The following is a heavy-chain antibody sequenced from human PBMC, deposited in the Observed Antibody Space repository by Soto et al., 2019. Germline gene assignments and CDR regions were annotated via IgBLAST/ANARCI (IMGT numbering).Heavy chain of an antibody. V-gene: IGHV3-23*01. CDR1: GFTFSSYA. CDR3: AKGSLKQLVVPLDY. CDR2: ISGSGGST. Sequence: GGSLRLSCAASGFTFSSYAMSWVRQAPGKGLEWVSAISGSGGSTYYADSVKGRFTISRDNSKNTLYLQMNSLRAEDTAVYYCAKGSLKQLVVPLDYWGQGTLVTVSS. J-gene: IGHJ4*02. D-gene: IGHD6-6*01.